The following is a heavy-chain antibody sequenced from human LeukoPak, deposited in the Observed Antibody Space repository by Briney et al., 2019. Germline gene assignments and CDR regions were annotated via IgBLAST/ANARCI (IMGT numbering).Heavy chain of an antibody. D-gene: IGHD3-3*01. Sequence: SETLSLTCTVSGQSLDSTYYWAWIRQPPGKGLEWIGSIHHSGRTYYNPSLKSRVTISVDTSKNHFSLKLNSGTAADTAVYYCARDHLANLASRLFDPWGQGTLVTVSS. CDR1: GQSLDSTYY. J-gene: IGHJ5*02. CDR2: IHHSGRT. CDR3: ARDHLANLASRLFDP. V-gene: IGHV4-38-2*02.